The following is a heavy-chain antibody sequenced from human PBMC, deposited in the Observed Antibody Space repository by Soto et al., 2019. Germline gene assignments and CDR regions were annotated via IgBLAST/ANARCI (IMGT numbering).Heavy chain of an antibody. D-gene: IGHD3-22*01. CDR1: GGSISSGGYY. Sequence: QVQLQESGPGLVKPSQTLSLTCTVSGGSISSGGYYWSWIRQHPGKGLEWIGYIYYSGSTYYNQSLKSRVTIPVDTSKNQCSLKLSSVTAADTAVYYCARVGLSSGYYLRWGQGTLVTVSS. CDR2: IYYSGST. J-gene: IGHJ4*02. V-gene: IGHV4-31*03. CDR3: ARVGLSSGYYLR.